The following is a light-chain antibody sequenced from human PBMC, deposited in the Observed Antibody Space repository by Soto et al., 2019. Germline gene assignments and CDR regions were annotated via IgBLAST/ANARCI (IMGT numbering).Light chain of an antibody. CDR3: QQYDSLPQYT. J-gene: IGKJ2*01. CDR1: QDISNY. Sequence: DIQMTQSQSSLSVSVGDRVTITCQASQDISNYLNWYQQKPGKAPKLLIYDAANLETGVPSRFSGSGSGTDFTFTISSLQPEDIATYYCQQYDSLPQYTFGQGPKLEIK. CDR2: DAA. V-gene: IGKV1-33*01.